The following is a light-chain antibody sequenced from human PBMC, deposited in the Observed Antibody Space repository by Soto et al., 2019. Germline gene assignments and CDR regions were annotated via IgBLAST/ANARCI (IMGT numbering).Light chain of an antibody. CDR2: WAS. Sequence: DIVMTQSPDSLAVSLGERATINCKSSQSVLYSSNNKNYLAWYQQKPGQPPKLLIYWASTRESGVPDRFSGSGAATDFTLTSSSLQAEDVAVYYCQQYYSTPPTFGGGTKVEIK. CDR3: QQYYSTPPT. CDR1: QSVLYSSNNKNY. J-gene: IGKJ4*01. V-gene: IGKV4-1*01.